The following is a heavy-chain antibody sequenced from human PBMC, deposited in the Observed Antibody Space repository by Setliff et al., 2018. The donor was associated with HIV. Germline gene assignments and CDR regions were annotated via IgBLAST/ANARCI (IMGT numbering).Heavy chain of an antibody. J-gene: IGHJ4*01. CDR2: ISTYSGKT. D-gene: IGHD6-19*01. CDR1: GYNFITFG. V-gene: IGHV1-18*01. Sequence: ASVKVSCKASGYNFITFGINWVRQAPGQGLEWMGRISTYSGKTDYAEKFQGRLTMTMDTSTRTVFMELRSLKLDDTSVYYCARGSAPNIVVAASLDIWGQGTLVTVSS. CDR3: ARGSAPNIVVAASLDI.